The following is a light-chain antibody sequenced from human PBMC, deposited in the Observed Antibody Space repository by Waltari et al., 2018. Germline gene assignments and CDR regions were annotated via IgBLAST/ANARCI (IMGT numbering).Light chain of an antibody. CDR3: QSYDITLRVV. CDR2: GSS. CDR1: GPNIGAGHD. J-gene: IGLJ3*02. Sequence: QSVLTQPPSVSGAPGQRVTIACPGSGPNIGAGHDVHWYQQVPRAAPKLLIYGSSSRPLGVPDRFFGSTSGTSASLAIIGLQAEDEADYYCQSYDITLRVVFGGGTKLTVL. V-gene: IGLV1-40*01.